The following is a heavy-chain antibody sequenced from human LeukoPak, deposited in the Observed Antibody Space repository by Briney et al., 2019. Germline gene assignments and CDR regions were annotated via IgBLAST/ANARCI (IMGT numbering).Heavy chain of an antibody. V-gene: IGHV3-21*05. CDR2: INDVSSDI. J-gene: IGHJ4*02. CDR3: ARDYHYYDIVSGYYE. CDR1: EFTFSLYA. D-gene: IGHD3-9*01. Sequence: GGSLRLSCAASEFTFSLYAMNWVRQAPGKGLEWVSYINDVSSDIHYADSVKGRFTISRDNAKNTLYLQMNSLRAEDTAVYYCARDYHYYDIVSGYYEWGQGTLVTVSS.